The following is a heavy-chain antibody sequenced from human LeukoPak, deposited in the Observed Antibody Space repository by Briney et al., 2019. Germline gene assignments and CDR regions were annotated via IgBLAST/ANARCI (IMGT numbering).Heavy chain of an antibody. CDR2: FDPEDGET. Sequence: ASVNVSCKVSGYTLTELSMHWVRQAPGKGLEWMGGFDPEDGETIYAQKFQGRVTMTEDTSTDTAYMELSSLRSEDTAVYYCATVPYSSSFHFDYWGQGTLVTVSS. J-gene: IGHJ4*02. CDR1: GYTLTELS. V-gene: IGHV1-24*01. D-gene: IGHD6-13*01. CDR3: ATVPYSSSFHFDY.